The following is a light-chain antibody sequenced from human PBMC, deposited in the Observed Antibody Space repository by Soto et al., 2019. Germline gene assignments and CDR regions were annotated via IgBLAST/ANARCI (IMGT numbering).Light chain of an antibody. J-gene: IGLJ1*01. CDR2: VNS. Sequence: QSVLTQPPSVSGAPGQRVTISCTGSSSSIGAGYDVHWYQQLPGTAPKLLIYVNSNRPSGVPDRFSGSKSGASASLAITGLQAEDEADYYCQSYDSSLSGYVFGTGTKVTVL. CDR3: QSYDSSLSGYV. V-gene: IGLV1-40*01. CDR1: SSSIGAGYD.